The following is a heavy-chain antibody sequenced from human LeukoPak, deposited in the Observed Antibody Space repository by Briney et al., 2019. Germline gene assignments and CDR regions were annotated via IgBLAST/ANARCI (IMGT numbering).Heavy chain of an antibody. J-gene: IGHJ5*02. Sequence: GGSLRLSCAASGFTFSSYSMNWVRQAPGKGLEWVSYISSSSSTIYYADSVKGRFTISRDNAKNSLYLQMNSLRAEDTAVYYCARDRIAAINWFDPWGQGTLVTVSS. CDR2: ISSSSSTI. D-gene: IGHD6-25*01. V-gene: IGHV3-48*04. CDR1: GFTFSSYS. CDR3: ARDRIAAINWFDP.